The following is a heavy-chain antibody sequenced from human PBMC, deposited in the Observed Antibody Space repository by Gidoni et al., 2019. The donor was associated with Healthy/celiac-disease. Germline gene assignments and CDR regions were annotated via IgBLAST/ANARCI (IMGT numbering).Heavy chain of an antibody. J-gene: IGHJ3*02. CDR3: AGAAAGPGAFDI. CDR2: ISSMSSYT. Sequence: VQLVESGGGLVKPGGSLRLSCAASGFTLSDYYMRWIRQAPGKGLEWVSYISSMSSYTNYADSVKGRFTISRDNAKNALYLQMNSLRAEDTAVYYCAGAAAGPGAFDIWGQGTMVTVSS. D-gene: IGHD6-13*01. V-gene: IGHV3-11*06. CDR1: GFTLSDYY.